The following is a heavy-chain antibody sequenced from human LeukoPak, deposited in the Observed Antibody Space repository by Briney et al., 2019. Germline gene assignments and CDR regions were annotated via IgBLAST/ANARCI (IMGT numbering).Heavy chain of an antibody. V-gene: IGHV4-39*07. D-gene: IGHD3-16*02. J-gene: IGHJ4*02. Sequence: SETLSLTCTVSGGSISSSSYYWGWIRQPPGKGLEWIGSIYYSGSTYYNPSLKSRVTISVDTSKNQFSLKLSSVTAADTAVYYCARDGGYYDYVWRSYRPFDYWGQGTLVTVSS. CDR1: GGSISSSSYY. CDR2: IYYSGST. CDR3: ARDGGYYDYVWRSYRPFDY.